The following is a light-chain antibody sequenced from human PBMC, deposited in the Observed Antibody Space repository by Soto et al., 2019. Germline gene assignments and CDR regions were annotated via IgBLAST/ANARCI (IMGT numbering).Light chain of an antibody. J-gene: IGKJ1*01. CDR2: GAS. CDR1: QSVSSSY. CDR3: QQYGSSPRT. Sequence: EIVLTQSPGTLSLSPGERATLSCRASQSVSSSYLAWYQQKPCQAPRLLIYGASSRATGIPDRFSGSGSGTDFTLTISRLEPEDFAVYYCQQYGSSPRTFGQETKVQIK. V-gene: IGKV3-20*01.